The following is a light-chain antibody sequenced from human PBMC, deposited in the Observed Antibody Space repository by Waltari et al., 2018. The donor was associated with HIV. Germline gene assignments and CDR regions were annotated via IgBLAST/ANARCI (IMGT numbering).Light chain of an antibody. CDR3: QQRSTFPLT. V-gene: IGKV3-11*01. CDR2: ETS. J-gene: IGKJ4*01. Sequence: IVLTQSPAILSLSPGERATLSCRASQSVATYLAWYQQRPGQAPRLLIYETSKRATGIPARFSGGGSGIEFTLSISSLDPEDFAVYYCQQRSTFPLTFGGGTKLEIK. CDR1: QSVATY.